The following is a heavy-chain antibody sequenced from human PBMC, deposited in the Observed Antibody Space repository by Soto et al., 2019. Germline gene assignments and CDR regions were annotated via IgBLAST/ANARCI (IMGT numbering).Heavy chain of an antibody. J-gene: IGHJ6*02. CDR1: GFTFSTFA. Sequence: GESLKISCAASGFTFSTFALHWVRQAPGKGLEWVAGISYDGTNKYYADSVKGRFTISRDNSKNTLYVQMNSLRTEDTAEYYCARGGLWFGGEAHRMDVWGQGTSVTVSS. CDR3: ARGGLWFGGEAHRMDV. D-gene: IGHD3-10*01. V-gene: IGHV3-30*04. CDR2: ISYDGTNK.